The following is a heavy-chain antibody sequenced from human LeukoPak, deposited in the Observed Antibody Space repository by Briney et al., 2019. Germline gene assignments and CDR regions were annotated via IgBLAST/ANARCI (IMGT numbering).Heavy chain of an antibody. V-gene: IGHV1-2*06. CDR1: GYTFTGYY. CDR2: FNPNSSRT. D-gene: IGHD6-13*01. Sequence: GASVKVSCKASGYTFTGYYMHWVRQSPGPGLEWMGRFNPNSSRTTYAQKFQGRVTMTRDTSISTAYMELSRLRSDDTAVYYCARDGSSSTSPSDYWGQGTLVTVSS. CDR3: ARDGSSSTSPSDY. J-gene: IGHJ4*02.